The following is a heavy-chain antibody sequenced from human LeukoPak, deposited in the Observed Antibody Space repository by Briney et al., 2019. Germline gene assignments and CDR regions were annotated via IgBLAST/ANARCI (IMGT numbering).Heavy chain of an antibody. J-gene: IGHJ4*02. CDR1: GGTFSSYA. V-gene: IGHV1-69*13. CDR2: IIPIFGTA. Sequence: ASVKVSCKASGGTFSSYAISWVRQAPGQGLEWMGGIIPIFGTANYAQKFQGRVTITADESTSTAYMELSSLRSEDTAVYYCATSNYYGSGSYFDYWGQGTLVTVSS. D-gene: IGHD3-10*01. CDR3: ATSNYYGSGSYFDY.